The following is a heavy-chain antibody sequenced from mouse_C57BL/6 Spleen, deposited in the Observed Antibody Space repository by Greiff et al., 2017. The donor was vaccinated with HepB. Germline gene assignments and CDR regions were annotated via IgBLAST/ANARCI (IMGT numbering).Heavy chain of an antibody. CDR1: GFTFSDYG. D-gene: IGHD1-1*01. Sequence: EVKLMESGGGLVKPGGSLKLSCAASGFTFSDYGMHWVRQAPEKGLEWVAYISSGSSTIYYADTVKGRFTISRDNAKNTLFLQMTSLRSEDTAMYYCARGLRYYGSSPFDYWGQGTTLTVSS. J-gene: IGHJ2*01. CDR2: ISSGSSTI. V-gene: IGHV5-17*01. CDR3: ARGLRYYGSSPFDY.